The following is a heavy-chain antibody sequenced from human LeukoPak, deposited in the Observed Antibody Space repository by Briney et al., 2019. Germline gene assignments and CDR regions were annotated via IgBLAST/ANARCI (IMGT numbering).Heavy chain of an antibody. V-gene: IGHV1-46*01. CDR1: GYTFTSYY. CDR3: ASSCSSTNCYGRSDY. CDR2: INPSGGST. Sequence: ASVKVSCKASGYTFTSYYMHWVRQAPGQGLEWMAMINPSGGSTSYAQKFQGRLTMTRDTSTSTVYMELSSLRSEDTAVYYCASSCSSTNCYGRSDYWSQGTLVTVSS. D-gene: IGHD2-2*01. J-gene: IGHJ4*02.